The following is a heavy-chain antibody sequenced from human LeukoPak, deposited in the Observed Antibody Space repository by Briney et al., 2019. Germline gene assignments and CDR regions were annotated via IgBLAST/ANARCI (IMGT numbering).Heavy chain of an antibody. CDR1: GGTFSSYA. V-gene: IGHV1-69*04. J-gene: IGHJ4*02. CDR3: ARDWPDYDFWSDYPTTPSYYFDY. CDR2: IIPILGIA. Sequence: ASVKVSCKASGGTFSSYAISWVRQAPGQGLEWMGRIIPILGIANYAQKFQGRVTITADKSTSTAYMELSSLRSEDTAVYYCARDWPDYDFWSDYPTTPSYYFDYWGQGTLVTVSS. D-gene: IGHD3-3*01.